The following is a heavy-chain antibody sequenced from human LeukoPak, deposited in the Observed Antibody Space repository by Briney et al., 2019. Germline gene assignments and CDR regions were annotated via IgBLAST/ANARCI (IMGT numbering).Heavy chain of an antibody. CDR2: ISGSGGST. CDR1: GFTFSRYD. Sequence: GGSLRLSCAASGFTFSRYDMSWVRQAPGKGLEWVSAISGSGGSTYYADSVKGRFTISRDNSKNTLYLQMNSLRAEDTAVYYCAKGGVYYYGSGSFNWFDPWGQGTLVTVSS. CDR3: AKGGVYYYGSGSFNWFDP. D-gene: IGHD3-10*01. V-gene: IGHV3-23*01. J-gene: IGHJ5*02.